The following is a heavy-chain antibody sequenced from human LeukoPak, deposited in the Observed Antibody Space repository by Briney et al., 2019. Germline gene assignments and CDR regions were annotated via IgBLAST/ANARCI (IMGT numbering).Heavy chain of an antibody. Sequence: PSETPSLTCTVSGGSISSYYWSWIRQPAGKGLEWIGRIYTSGSTNYNPSLKSRVTMSVDTSKNQFSLKLSSVTAADTAVHYCAREPAGIAAAGTIDYWGQGTLVTVSS. V-gene: IGHV4-4*07. CDR2: IYTSGST. D-gene: IGHD6-13*01. CDR1: GGSISSYY. CDR3: AREPAGIAAAGTIDY. J-gene: IGHJ4*02.